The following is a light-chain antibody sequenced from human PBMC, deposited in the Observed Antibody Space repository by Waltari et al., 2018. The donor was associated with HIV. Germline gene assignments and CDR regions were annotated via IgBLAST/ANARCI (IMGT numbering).Light chain of an antibody. CDR1: QSVSSSY. V-gene: IGKV3-20*01. CDR3: QQYGSSPRT. Sequence: ESLFTQSPGTLSLSPGERATLSCRASQSVSSSYLVWYQQKPGQAPRLLIYGSSSRATGIPDRFSGSGSGADFTLSISSLEPEDFSVYYCQQYGSSPRTFGQGSKVEIK. CDR2: GSS. J-gene: IGKJ1*01.